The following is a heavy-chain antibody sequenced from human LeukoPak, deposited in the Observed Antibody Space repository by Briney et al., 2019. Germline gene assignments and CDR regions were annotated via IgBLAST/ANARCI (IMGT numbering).Heavy chain of an antibody. CDR2: INPNSGGT. D-gene: IGHD2-2*01. J-gene: IGHJ6*02. Sequence: ASVKVSCKASGYTFTGYYMHWVRQAPGQGLEWMGWINPNSGGTNYAQKFQGRVTMTRDTSISTAYMELSRLRSDDTAVYYCAGGYCSRTSCPHTTQHYYYGMDVWGQGTTVTVSS. CDR1: GYTFTGYY. CDR3: AGGYCSRTSCPHTTQHYYYGMDV. V-gene: IGHV1-2*02.